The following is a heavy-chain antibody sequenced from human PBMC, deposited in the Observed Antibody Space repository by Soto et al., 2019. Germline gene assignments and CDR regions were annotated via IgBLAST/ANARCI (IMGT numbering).Heavy chain of an antibody. Sequence: GGSLRLSCAASGFTFSSYSMNWVRQAPGKGLEWVSSISSSSSYIYYADSVKGRFTISRDNAKNSLYLQMDSLRAEDTAVYYCARDPTWIQLSFDYWGQGTLVTVSS. J-gene: IGHJ4*02. CDR1: GFTFSSYS. D-gene: IGHD5-18*01. CDR2: ISSSSSYI. V-gene: IGHV3-21*01. CDR3: ARDPTWIQLSFDY.